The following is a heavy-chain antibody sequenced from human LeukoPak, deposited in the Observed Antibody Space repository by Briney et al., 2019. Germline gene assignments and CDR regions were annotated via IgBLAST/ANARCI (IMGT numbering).Heavy chain of an antibody. D-gene: IGHD1-26*01. CDR3: TTDSQGPYIYYHDY. V-gene: IGHV3-7*01. J-gene: IGHJ4*02. CDR2: MNQDGNLR. CDR1: GFTLSNYW. Sequence: GGSLRLSCAASGFTLSNYWMSWVRQAPGKGLEWVANMNQDGNLRYYLDSVKGRFSISRDNAGNSLYLQMNSLRAEDTAMYYCTTDSQGPYIYYHDYWGQGTLVTVSS.